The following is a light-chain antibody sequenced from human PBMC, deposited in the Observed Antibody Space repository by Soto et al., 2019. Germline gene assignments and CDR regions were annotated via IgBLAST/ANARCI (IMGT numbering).Light chain of an antibody. V-gene: IGKV3-11*01. Sequence: EIVLTQSPATLSLSPGERATFSCRDSQSVSSYLAWFQQKPGQAPRLLIYDASHRATGIAARFSGSGSQTDFTLTISSLEPEDFAVYYCQQHSNWPPSITFGQRTRLEIK. J-gene: IGKJ5*01. CDR2: DAS. CDR3: QQHSNWPPSIT. CDR1: QSVSSY.